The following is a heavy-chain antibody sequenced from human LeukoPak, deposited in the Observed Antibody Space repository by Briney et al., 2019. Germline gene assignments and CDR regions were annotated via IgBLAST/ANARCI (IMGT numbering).Heavy chain of an antibody. D-gene: IGHD1-26*01. Sequence: GASVKVSCKASGYTFTSYDINWVRQATGQGLEWMGWMNPNSGNTGYAQKFQGRLTVTRDTSINTAYMELNTLRSEDTAIYYCARVTGSIDYWGQGTLVTVSS. V-gene: IGHV1-8*01. CDR2: MNPNSGNT. CDR1: GYTFTSYD. J-gene: IGHJ4*02. CDR3: ARVTGSIDY.